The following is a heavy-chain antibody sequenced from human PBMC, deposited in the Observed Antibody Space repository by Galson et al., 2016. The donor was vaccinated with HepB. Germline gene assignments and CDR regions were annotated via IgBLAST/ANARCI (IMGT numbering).Heavy chain of an antibody. CDR2: ISSSTKTT. D-gene: IGHD2-15*01. Sequence: LRLSCAASGFTFRSYSMNWVRQAPGKGLEWVSYISSSTKTTYYADSVKGRFTISRDNAHNSLYLQMNSLRGEDTAVYYCAREGTGRSSFTYYYYGMDVWGQGTTVTVS. J-gene: IGHJ6*02. V-gene: IGHV3-48*04. CDR1: GFTFRSYS. CDR3: AREGTGRSSFTYYYYGMDV.